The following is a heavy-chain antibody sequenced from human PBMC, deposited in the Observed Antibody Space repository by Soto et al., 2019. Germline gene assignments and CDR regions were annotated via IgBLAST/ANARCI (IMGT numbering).Heavy chain of an antibody. CDR3: AKVYTIFVVVTDAFDI. V-gene: IGHV3-23*01. CDR1: GFTFSSYA. J-gene: IGHJ3*02. Sequence: GGSLRLSCAASGFTFSSYAMSWVRQAPGKGLEWVSAISGSGGSTYYADSVKGRFTISRDNSKNTLYLQMNSLRAEDTAVYYCAKVYTIFVVVTDAFDIWGQGTMVTVSS. CDR2: ISGSGGST. D-gene: IGHD3-3*01.